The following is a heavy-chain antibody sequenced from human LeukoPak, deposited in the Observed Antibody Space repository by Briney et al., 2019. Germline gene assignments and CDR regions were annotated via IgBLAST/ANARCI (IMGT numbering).Heavy chain of an antibody. Sequence: GGSLRLSCAASGFTFSSYAMSWVRQAPGKGLEWVSAISGSGGSTYYADSVKGRFTISRDNSKNTLYLQMNSLRAEDTAVYYCARANYDFQSDYYYYMDVWGKGTTVTVSS. V-gene: IGHV3-23*01. CDR2: ISGSGGST. J-gene: IGHJ6*03. D-gene: IGHD3-3*01. CDR1: GFTFSSYA. CDR3: ARANYDFQSDYYYYMDV.